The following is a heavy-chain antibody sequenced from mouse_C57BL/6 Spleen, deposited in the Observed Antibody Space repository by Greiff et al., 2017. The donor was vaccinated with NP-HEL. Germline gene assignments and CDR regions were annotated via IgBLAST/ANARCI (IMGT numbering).Heavy chain of an antibody. Sequence: EVQVVESGGGLVKPGGSLKLSCAASGFTFSSYSMSWVRQTPEKRLEWVATISGGGDNSYSPDSVTGRFTISSDNAKNTLHLKMSSRRSEDTAVDYCARHGEGKDYGSKGVAYWGQGTLVTVSA. J-gene: IGHJ3*01. CDR2: ISGGGDNS. D-gene: IGHD1-1*01. CDR3: ARHGEGKDYGSKGVAY. V-gene: IGHV5-9*04. CDR1: GFTFSSYS.